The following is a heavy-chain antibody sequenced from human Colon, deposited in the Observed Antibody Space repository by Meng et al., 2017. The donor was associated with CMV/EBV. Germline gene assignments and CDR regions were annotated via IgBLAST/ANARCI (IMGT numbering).Heavy chain of an antibody. J-gene: IGHJ2*01. V-gene: IGHV4-39*07. CDR1: GYSSSCRSYY. Sequence: QVRLRGPCPGLVTPSSSPSLTWSVSGYSSSCRSYYWGRIRQPPGEGMEWVASIYYTGIDYHNPSLKSRVTISIDTSNNQFSLRLTSVTAADTAVYTCARMALHWYIDLWGRGTLVTVSS. CDR3: ARMALHWYIDL. D-gene: IGHD5-24*01. CDR2: IYYTGID.